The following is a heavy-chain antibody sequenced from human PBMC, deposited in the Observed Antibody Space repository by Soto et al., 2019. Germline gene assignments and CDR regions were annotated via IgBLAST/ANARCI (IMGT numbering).Heavy chain of an antibody. Sequence: QVQLVESGGGVVQPGRSLRLSCAASGFTFSSYGMHWVRQAPGKGLEWVAVISYDGSNKYYADSVKGRFTISRDNSKNTLYLQMNSLRAEDTAVYYCAYCSSTSCRRNYYYYYMDVWGKGTTVTVSS. D-gene: IGHD2-2*01. J-gene: IGHJ6*03. CDR3: AYCSSTSCRRNYYYYYMDV. CDR1: GFTFSSYG. CDR2: ISYDGSNK. V-gene: IGHV3-30*03.